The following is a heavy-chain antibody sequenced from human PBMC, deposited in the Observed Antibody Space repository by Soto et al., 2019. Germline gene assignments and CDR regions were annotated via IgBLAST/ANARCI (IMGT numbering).Heavy chain of an antibody. Sequence: QVQLQESGPGLVKPSETLSLTCTVSGGSISPYYWSWIRQPPGKGLEWIGYVYYSGNTNYNPSLEGRLTTSVDTSRNQFSLNLTSVTAADTAVYYCARKGAAASYAHYYMDVWGRGTTVTVSS. J-gene: IGHJ6*03. D-gene: IGHD6-13*01. V-gene: IGHV4-59*01. CDR3: ARKGAAASYAHYYMDV. CDR1: GGSISPYY. CDR2: VYYSGNT.